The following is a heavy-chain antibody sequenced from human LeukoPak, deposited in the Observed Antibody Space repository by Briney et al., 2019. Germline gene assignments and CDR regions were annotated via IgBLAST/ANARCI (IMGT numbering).Heavy chain of an antibody. D-gene: IGHD5-18*01. V-gene: IGHV3-30*04. Sequence: RGSLRLSCAASGFTFSSYAMHWVRQAPGKGLEWVAVISYDGSNKYYADSVKGRFTISRDNSKNTLYLQMNSLRAEDTAVYYCARDRQLWLPDYYYYYGMDVWGKGTTVSVSS. CDR1: GFTFSSYA. CDR3: ARDRQLWLPDYYYYYGMDV. CDR2: ISYDGSNK. J-gene: IGHJ6*04.